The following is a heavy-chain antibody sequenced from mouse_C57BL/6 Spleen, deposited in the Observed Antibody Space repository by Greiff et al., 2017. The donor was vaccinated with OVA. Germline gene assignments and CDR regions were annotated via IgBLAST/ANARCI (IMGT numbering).Heavy chain of an antibody. CDR2: IRNKANGYTT. D-gene: IGHD2-2*01. J-gene: IGHJ3*01. CDR3: ARYEGYFAY. V-gene: IGHV7-3*01. CDR1: GFTFTDYY. Sequence: EVQRVESGGGLVQPGGSLSLSCAASGFTFTDYYMSWVRQPPGKALEWLGFIRNKANGYTTEYSASVKGRFTISRDNSQSILYLQMNALRAEDSATYYCARYEGYFAYWGQGTLVTVSA.